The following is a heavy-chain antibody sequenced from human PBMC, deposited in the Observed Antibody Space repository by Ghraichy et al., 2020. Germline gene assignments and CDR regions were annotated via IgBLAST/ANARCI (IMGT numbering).Heavy chain of an antibody. J-gene: IGHJ4*02. CDR2: ISSSSSYI. Sequence: GSLRLSCAASGFTFSSYSMNWVRQAPGKGLEWVSSISSSSSYIYYADSVKGRFTISRDNAKNSLYLQMNSLRAEDTAVYYCARYYYDSSGYYGGDYWGQGTLVTVSS. CDR3: ARYYYDSSGYYGGDY. V-gene: IGHV3-21*01. D-gene: IGHD3-22*01. CDR1: GFTFSSYS.